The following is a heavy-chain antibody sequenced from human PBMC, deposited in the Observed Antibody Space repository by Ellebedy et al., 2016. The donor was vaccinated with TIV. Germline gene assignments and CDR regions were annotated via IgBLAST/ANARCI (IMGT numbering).Heavy chain of an antibody. CDR1: RFSFRSYW. Sequence: PGGSLRLSCVASRFSFRSYWMSWVRQAPGKGLEWVANIYKDGSNQYYVDSVKGRFTISRDNANKSLFLQMNSLRGEETAVYDCARRGSYGDYAVQINSWFDRWGRGTLVTVSS. J-gene: IGHJ5*02. CDR3: ARRGSYGDYAVQINSWFDR. D-gene: IGHD4-17*01. CDR2: IYKDGSNQ. V-gene: IGHV3-7*01.